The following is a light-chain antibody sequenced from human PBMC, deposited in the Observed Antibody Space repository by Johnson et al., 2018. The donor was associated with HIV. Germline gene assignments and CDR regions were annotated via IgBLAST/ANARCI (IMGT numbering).Light chain of an antibody. Sequence: QSFLTQPPSVSAAPGQKVTIYCSGSRSNTGRNYASWYQQLPGTAPKLLIYENNKRPSGIPDRFSGSKSGTSATLGITGLLTGEEADYYCGTWDSSLSGYVFVTGTKVTVL. CDR3: GTWDSSLSGYV. CDR2: ENN. J-gene: IGLJ1*01. V-gene: IGLV1-51*02. CDR1: RSNTGRNY.